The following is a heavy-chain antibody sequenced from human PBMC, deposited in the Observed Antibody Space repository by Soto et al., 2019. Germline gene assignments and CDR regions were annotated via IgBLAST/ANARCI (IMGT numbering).Heavy chain of an antibody. D-gene: IGHD1-20*01. V-gene: IGHV3-23*01. CDR1: GFTFSSYA. CDR2: VSGSGGST. J-gene: IGHJ4*02. CDR3: AKPPDYNWNDY. Sequence: GFLRLSCAASGFTFSSYAMSWVRQAPGKGLEWISAVSGSGGSTYYADSVKGRFTISRDNSKDTLYLQMNNLRAEDTAVYYCAKPPDYNWNDYWGQGTLVSVSS.